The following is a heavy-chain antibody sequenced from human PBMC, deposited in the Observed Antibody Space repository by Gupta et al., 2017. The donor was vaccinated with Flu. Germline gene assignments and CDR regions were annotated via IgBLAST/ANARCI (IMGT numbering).Heavy chain of an antibody. D-gene: IGHD4-11*01. CDR2: IDHSGGT. CDR1: NASLSGSY. J-gene: IGHJ5*02. Sequence: QVQLQQWGAGLLKPSKTLSLTCAVYNASLSGSYWSWIRQPPGKGPEWIGEIDHSGGTNYNPPLKSRVTMSVDTSKNQFSLNLYSVTAADTAIYYCTRLGGFTVGYNWFDPWGQGTLVTVSS. CDR3: TRLGGFTVGYNWFDP. V-gene: IGHV4-34*01.